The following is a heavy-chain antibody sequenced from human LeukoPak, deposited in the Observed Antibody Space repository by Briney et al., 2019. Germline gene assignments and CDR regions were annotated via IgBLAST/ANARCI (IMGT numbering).Heavy chain of an antibody. CDR1: GYTFTSYD. CDR2: MNPNSGNT. CDR3: ARGAWFGETNWFDP. D-gene: IGHD3-10*01. Sequence: ASVKVSCKASGYTFTSYDINWVRQATGQGLEWMGWMNPNSGNTGYAQKFQGRVTITRNTSISTAYMELSSLRSEDTAVYYCARGAWFGETNWFDPWGQGTLVTVSS. V-gene: IGHV1-8*03. J-gene: IGHJ5*02.